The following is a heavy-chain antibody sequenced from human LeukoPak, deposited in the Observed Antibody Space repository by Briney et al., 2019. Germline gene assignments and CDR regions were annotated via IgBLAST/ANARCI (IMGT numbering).Heavy chain of an antibody. CDR3: ARLNYDILTGYRELDY. Sequence: GGSLRLSCAASGFTFSSYGMHWVRQAPGKGLEWVAFIRYDGSNKYYADSVKGRFTISRDNSKNTLYLQMNSLRAEDTAEYYCARLNYDILTGYRELDYWGQGTLVTVSS. V-gene: IGHV3-30*02. CDR1: GFTFSSYG. CDR2: IRYDGSNK. D-gene: IGHD3-9*01. J-gene: IGHJ4*02.